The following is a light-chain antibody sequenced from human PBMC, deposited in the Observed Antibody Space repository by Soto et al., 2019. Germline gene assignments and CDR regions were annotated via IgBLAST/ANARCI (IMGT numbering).Light chain of an antibody. Sequence: DIQMTQSPSSLSPSVGDRVTITCRASQDISRYLSWYQQKTGTAPKFLIYSASGLHRGVPSRFSGSGSGTDFTLTISSLQPEDFATYYCLQTYSTPWTFGQGTKVEIK. V-gene: IGKV1-39*01. CDR2: SAS. CDR1: QDISRY. CDR3: LQTYSTPWT. J-gene: IGKJ1*01.